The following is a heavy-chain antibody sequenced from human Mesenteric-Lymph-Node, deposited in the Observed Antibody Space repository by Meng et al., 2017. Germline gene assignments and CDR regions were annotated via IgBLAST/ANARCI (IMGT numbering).Heavy chain of an antibody. CDR1: GYSISSGYY. CDR2: IYHSGST. CDR3: ERASRNNYDSSDYYAYGMDV. V-gene: IGHV4-38-2*02. D-gene: IGHD3-22*01. J-gene: IGHJ6*01. Sequence: GSLRLSCTVSGYSISSGYYWGWIRQPPGKGLEWIGSIYHSGSTYYNPSLKSRVTISVDTSKNQFSLKLSSVTAADTAVYYCERASRNNYDSSDYYAYGMDVWGQGSMVT.